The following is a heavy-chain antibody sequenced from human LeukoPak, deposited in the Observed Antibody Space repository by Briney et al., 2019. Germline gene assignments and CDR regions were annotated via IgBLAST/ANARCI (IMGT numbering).Heavy chain of an antibody. CDR2: IYSGGLT. CDR1: EFAVNTKF. D-gene: IGHD3-16*01. CDR3: ARDEVTSGGGLES. V-gene: IGHV3-53*01. Sequence: PGGSLRLSCAASEFAVNTKFMHWVRQAPGKGLEWISVIYSGGLTYYADSVEGRFTISRDNSKNTLYLHMNSLRAEDTAVYYCARDEVTSGGGLESWGQGTQVIVSS. J-gene: IGHJ4*02.